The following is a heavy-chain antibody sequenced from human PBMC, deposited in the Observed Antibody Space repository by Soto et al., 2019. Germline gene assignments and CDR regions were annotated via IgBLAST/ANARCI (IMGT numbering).Heavy chain of an antibody. Sequence: GGSLRLSCAASGFTFSSYAMSWVRQAPGKGLEWVSVIYSGGSTYSADSVKGRFTISRDNSKNTLYLQMNSLRVEDTAVYYCARGGETFGMDVWGQGTTVTVSS. CDR2: IYSGGST. V-gene: IGHV3-53*01. CDR1: GFTFSSYA. J-gene: IGHJ6*02. CDR3: ARGGETFGMDV. D-gene: IGHD3-10*01.